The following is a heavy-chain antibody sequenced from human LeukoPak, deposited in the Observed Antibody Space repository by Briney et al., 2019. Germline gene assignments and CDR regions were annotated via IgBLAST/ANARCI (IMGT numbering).Heavy chain of an antibody. CDR3: ARSYGSGSYHPYYFDY. J-gene: IGHJ4*02. CDR2: SYSGGST. Sequence: PGGSLRLSCAASGFTVSSNYMSWVRQAPGKGLEGVSVSYSGGSTYYADSVKGRFTISRDKSKNTLYLQMNSLRAEDTAVYYCARSYGSGSYHPYYFDYWGQGTLVTVSS. CDR1: GFTVSSNY. V-gene: IGHV3-66*02. D-gene: IGHD3-10*01.